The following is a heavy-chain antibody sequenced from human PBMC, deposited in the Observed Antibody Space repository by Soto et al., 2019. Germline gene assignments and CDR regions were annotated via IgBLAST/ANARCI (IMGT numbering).Heavy chain of an antibody. CDR3: AKGRLWFGEFDV. CDR1: VFTFISYA. Sequence: GGSLRLSCASSVFTFISYAMSWVRQAPGKGLEWVSAISGSGGSTYYADPVKGRFTISRDNSKNTLYLQMNSLRAEDTAVYYCAKGRLWFGEFDVWGQGTTVTVSS. CDR2: ISGSGGST. V-gene: IGHV3-23*01. D-gene: IGHD3-10*01. J-gene: IGHJ6*02.